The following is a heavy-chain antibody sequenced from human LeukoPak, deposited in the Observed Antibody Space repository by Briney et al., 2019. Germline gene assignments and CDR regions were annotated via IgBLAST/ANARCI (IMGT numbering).Heavy chain of an antibody. J-gene: IGHJ4*02. Sequence: SLRLSCVGSGFIFDDYAMHWVRQAPGKGLEWVSSISSNSGGIDYADSVKGRFTISRDNAKNSLYLQMNSLRPEDTAFYYCAKDVQMTSNAYYNYFDYWGQGTLVVVSS. CDR3: AKDVQMTSNAYYNYFDY. D-gene: IGHD3-22*01. CDR2: ISSNSGGI. CDR1: GFIFDDYA. V-gene: IGHV3-9*01.